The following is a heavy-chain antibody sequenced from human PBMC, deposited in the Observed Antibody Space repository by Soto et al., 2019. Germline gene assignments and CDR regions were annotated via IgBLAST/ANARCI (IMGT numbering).Heavy chain of an antibody. CDR3: ARDYDVNTAVDYWYFDL. Sequence: QVQLQESGPRLVTPSETLTLTCSVSGGSITNHYWGWIRQPHGKGLEFIERIYPSGRAHYNPSLQDLVTMSVDTSKNQFSLKVNSVTAADTDIYYCARDYDVNTAVDYWYFDLWGRGTLVTVSS. CDR1: GGSITNHY. J-gene: IGHJ2*01. D-gene: IGHD5-18*01. V-gene: IGHV4-4*07. CDR2: IYPSGRA.